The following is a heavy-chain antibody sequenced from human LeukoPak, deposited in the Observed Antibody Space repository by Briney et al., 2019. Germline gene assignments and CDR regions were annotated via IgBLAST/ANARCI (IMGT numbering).Heavy chain of an antibody. Sequence: SETLSLTCAVSGYSISSSNYWAWIRQPPGKGLEWIGHIYYSGGIYYNPSLKSRVTMSVDTSKNQFSLKLSSVTAVDTAVYYCARDLRGYSYGYVEWGQGTLVTVSS. CDR3: ARDLRGYSYGYVE. D-gene: IGHD5-18*01. J-gene: IGHJ4*02. CDR2: IYYSGGI. V-gene: IGHV4-28*03. CDR1: GYSISSSNY.